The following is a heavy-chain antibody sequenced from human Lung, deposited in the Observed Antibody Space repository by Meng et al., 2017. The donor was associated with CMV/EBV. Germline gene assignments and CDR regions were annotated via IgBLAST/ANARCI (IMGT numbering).Heavy chain of an antibody. J-gene: IGHJ4*02. D-gene: IGHD2-2*01. Sequence: GGSLRLSCAASGFTFSDFYMTWIRQAPGKGLEWVSYISKRGDTIYYADSLKGRFTISRDNAENSLYLHMNSLRAEDTAVYYCARDCSSLSCGGNYFDYWGQGXLVTVSS. CDR1: GFTFSDFY. CDR3: ARDCSSLSCGGNYFDY. CDR2: ISKRGDTI. V-gene: IGHV3-11*01.